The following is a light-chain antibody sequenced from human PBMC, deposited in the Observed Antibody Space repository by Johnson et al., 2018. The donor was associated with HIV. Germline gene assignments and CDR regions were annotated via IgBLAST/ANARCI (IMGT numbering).Light chain of an antibody. CDR3: RAWGRSLCSHYV. CDR2: ENN. Sequence: QSVLTQPPSVSAAPGQNVTISCSGSSSNIGNNYVSWYQQLPGTAPKLLIYENNKRPSGIPARFSGSKSGTSATMGITGLQTGDDADYSWRAWGRSLCSHYVFGTGTTVTVL. CDR1: SSNIGNNY. V-gene: IGLV1-51*02. J-gene: IGLJ1*01.